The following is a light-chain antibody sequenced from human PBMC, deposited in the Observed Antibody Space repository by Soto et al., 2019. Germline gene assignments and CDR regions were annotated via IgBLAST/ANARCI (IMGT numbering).Light chain of an antibody. J-gene: IGKJ5*01. CDR3: QHRMNWPLT. CDR2: DAS. V-gene: IGKV3-11*01. Sequence: EVVMTHSPATLSVSPGERATLSCRASQTVSSNLAWYQQKPGQAPRLLIYDASERATGIPARFSGSGSETDFTLTISSLEPEDFGVYYCQHRMNWPLTFGQGTRLEIK. CDR1: QTVSSN.